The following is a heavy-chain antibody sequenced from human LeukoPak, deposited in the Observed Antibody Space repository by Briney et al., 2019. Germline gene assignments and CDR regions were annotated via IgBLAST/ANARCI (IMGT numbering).Heavy chain of an antibody. J-gene: IGHJ4*02. V-gene: IGHV4-31*03. CDR3: ARSTYYDFWSGSPYFDY. CDR1: GGSISSGGYY. CDR2: IYYSGST. Sequence: TLSLTCTVSGGSISSGGYYWSWIRQHPGKGLEWIGYIYYSGSTYYNPSLKSRVTISVDTSKNQFSLKLSSVTAADTAVYYCARSTYYDFWSGSPYFDYWGQGTLVTVSS. D-gene: IGHD3-3*01.